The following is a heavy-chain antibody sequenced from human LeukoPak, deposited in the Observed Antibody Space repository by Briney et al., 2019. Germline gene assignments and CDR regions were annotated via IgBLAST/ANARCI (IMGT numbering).Heavy chain of an antibody. V-gene: IGHV3-7*03. D-gene: IGHD4-23*01. CDR3: ARVAPNYGGNSWFDY. J-gene: IGHJ4*02. CDR1: GFTFSNFW. CDR2: IKQDGSEK. Sequence: GGSLRLSCAASGFTFSNFWMSWVRQAPGKGLEWVANIKQDGSEKYYVDSVKGRFTISRDNAKNSLYLQMISLRPDDTAVYYCARVAPNYGGNSWFDYWGQGTLVTVSS.